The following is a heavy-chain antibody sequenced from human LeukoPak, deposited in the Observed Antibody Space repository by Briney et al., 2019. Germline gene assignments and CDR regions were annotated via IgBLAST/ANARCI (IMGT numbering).Heavy chain of an antibody. Sequence: SETLSLTCTVSGGSISSHYWSWIRQPPGKGLEWIGYIYYSGSTNYNPSLKSRVTISVDTSKNQFSPKLSSVTAADTAVYYCARVGATGGEFDYWGQGTLVTVSS. CDR1: GGSISSHY. D-gene: IGHD1-26*01. CDR2: IYYSGST. CDR3: ARVGATGGEFDY. J-gene: IGHJ4*02. V-gene: IGHV4-59*11.